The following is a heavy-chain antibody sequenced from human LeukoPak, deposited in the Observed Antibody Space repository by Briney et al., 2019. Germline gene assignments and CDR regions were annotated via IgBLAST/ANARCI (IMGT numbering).Heavy chain of an antibody. CDR3: AKLSGAWSGYYAYDY. D-gene: IGHD3-3*01. Sequence: GGSLRLSCAASEFTFSTYSMNWVRQAPGKGLEWISYISSTSSAIYYADSVKGRFTISRDNAKSSLYLQMSSLRAEDTAVYYCAKLSGAWSGYYAYDYWGQGTLVTVSS. CDR1: EFTFSTYS. V-gene: IGHV3-48*01. J-gene: IGHJ4*02. CDR2: ISSTSSAI.